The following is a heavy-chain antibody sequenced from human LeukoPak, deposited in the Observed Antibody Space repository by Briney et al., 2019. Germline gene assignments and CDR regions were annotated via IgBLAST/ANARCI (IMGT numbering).Heavy chain of an antibody. CDR1: GFTFINGW. CDR2: IKSKADGGTT. D-gene: IGHD4-23*01. Sequence: GGSLRLSCAASGFTFINGWMSWVRQAPGKGLEWVGRIKSKADGGTTDYAAPVKGRFTTSRDDSKNTLYLEMNSLKTEDTAVYYCTTFGGNAASGYWGQGTLVTVSS. CDR3: TTFGGNAASGY. J-gene: IGHJ4*02. V-gene: IGHV3-15*01.